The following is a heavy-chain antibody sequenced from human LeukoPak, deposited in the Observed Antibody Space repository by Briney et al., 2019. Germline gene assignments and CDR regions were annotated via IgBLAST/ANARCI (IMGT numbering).Heavy chain of an antibody. CDR1: GFTFCTFY. CDR3: ARATRWSFDY. V-gene: IGHV3-7*04. CDR2: TNPDGTQK. D-gene: IGHD1-26*01. J-gene: IGHJ4*02. Sequence: GGSLRLSCGASGFTFCTFYMGWVRQTPGKGLEWVAYTNPDGTQKYYVDSMEGRYTISRDNAQNSLYLQMDSLRAEDTALYYCARATRWSFDYWGLGSLVTVSS.